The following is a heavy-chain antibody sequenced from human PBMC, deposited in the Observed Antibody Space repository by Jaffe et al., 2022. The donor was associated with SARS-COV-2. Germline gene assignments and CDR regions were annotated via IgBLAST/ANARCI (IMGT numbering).Heavy chain of an antibody. CDR3: AKDSLGTYCGGDCYIRESVRSSHECFQH. D-gene: IGHD2-21*02. J-gene: IGHJ1*01. Sequence: EVHLLESGGGLVQPGGSLRLSCAASGFTFNNYAMNWVRQAPGKGLEWVSAISGSGGSTYYADSVKGRFTISRDDSKNTLHLQMNSLRAEDTAVYYCAKDSLGTYCGGDCYIRESVRSSHECFQHWGQGTLVTVSS. CDR1: GFTFNNYA. V-gene: IGHV3-23*01. CDR2: ISGSGGST.